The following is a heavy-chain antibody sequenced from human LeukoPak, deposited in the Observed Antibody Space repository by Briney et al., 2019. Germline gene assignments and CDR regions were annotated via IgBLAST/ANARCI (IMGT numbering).Heavy chain of an antibody. CDR3: TTEKRGYSYGFRAGYYYYYYMDV. CDR1: GFTFSSYA. Sequence: GGSLRLSCAASGFTFSSYAMSWVRQAPRKGLEWVSAIISSGGSTYYADSVKGRFTISRDNSKNTLYLQMNSLKTEDTAVYYCTTEKRGYSYGFRAGYYYYYYMDVWGKGTTVTVSS. V-gene: IGHV3-23*01. CDR2: IISSGGST. J-gene: IGHJ6*03. D-gene: IGHD5-18*01.